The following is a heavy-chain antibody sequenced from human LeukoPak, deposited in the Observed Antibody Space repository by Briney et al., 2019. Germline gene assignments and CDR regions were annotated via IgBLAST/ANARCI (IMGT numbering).Heavy chain of an antibody. D-gene: IGHD3-10*01. CDR3: ARGSEDTNFDY. CDR1: GFTLSSYS. V-gene: IGHV3-21*01. Sequence: GGSLRLSCAASGFTLSSYSMNWVRQAPGKGLEWVSSISSSSSYIYYADSVKGRFTISRDNAKNSLYLQMNSLRAEDTAVYYCARGSEDTNFDYWGQGTLVTVSS. CDR2: ISSSSSYI. J-gene: IGHJ4*02.